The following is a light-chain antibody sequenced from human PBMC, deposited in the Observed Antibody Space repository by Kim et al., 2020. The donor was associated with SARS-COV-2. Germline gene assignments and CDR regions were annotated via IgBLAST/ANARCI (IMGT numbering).Light chain of an antibody. CDR1: QDIKSA. J-gene: IGKJ4*01. CDR2: DTS. CDR3: QQYDDYPLT. V-gene: IGKV1D-13*01. Sequence: ASVGDRVTITCRARQDIKSALAWFQQNPGKTPNLLIYDTSSLQSGVPSRFSGSGSDTDYTLTISSLQPEDFVTYYCQQYDDYPLTFGGGTKVDIK.